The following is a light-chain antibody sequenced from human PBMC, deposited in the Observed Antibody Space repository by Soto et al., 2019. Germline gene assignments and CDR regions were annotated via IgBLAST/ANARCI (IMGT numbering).Light chain of an antibody. V-gene: IGLV2-14*01. CDR2: EVS. CDR1: SSDVGGYNY. Sequence: QSALTQPASVSGSPGQSITISCTGTSSDVGGYNYVSWYQQHPGKAPKLMIYEVSNRPSGVSNRFSGSKSGNTASLTISGRQAEDEADYYCSSYTSSSTPQVVFGGGTELTVL. J-gene: IGLJ2*01. CDR3: SSYTSSSTPQVV.